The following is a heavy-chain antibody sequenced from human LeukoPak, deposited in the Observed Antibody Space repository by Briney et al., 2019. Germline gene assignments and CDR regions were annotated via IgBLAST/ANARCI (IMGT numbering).Heavy chain of an antibody. Sequence: SETLSLTCTVSGGSISSSSYYWGWICQPPGKGLEWIGRIYYSGSTYYNPSLKSRVTISLDTSKNQFSLKLTSVIAADTAVYYCARGPKRSPLIAVAAPFDWFDPWGQGTLVTVSS. D-gene: IGHD6-19*01. V-gene: IGHV4-39*07. CDR1: GGSISSSSYY. CDR2: IYYSGST. J-gene: IGHJ5*02. CDR3: ARGPKRSPLIAVAAPFDWFDP.